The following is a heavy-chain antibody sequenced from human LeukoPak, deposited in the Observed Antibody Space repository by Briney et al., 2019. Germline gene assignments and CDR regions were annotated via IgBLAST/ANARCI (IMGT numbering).Heavy chain of an antibody. CDR2: INHSGST. Sequence: PSETLSLTCAVYGGSFSGYYWSWIRQPPGKGLEWIGEINHSGSTYYNPSLKSRVTISVDRSKNQFSLKLSSVTAADTAVYYCARAPDNSGYKPFHAFDIWGQGTMVTVSS. CDR3: ARAPDNSGYKPFHAFDI. CDR1: GGSFSGYY. D-gene: IGHD3-22*01. J-gene: IGHJ3*02. V-gene: IGHV4-34*01.